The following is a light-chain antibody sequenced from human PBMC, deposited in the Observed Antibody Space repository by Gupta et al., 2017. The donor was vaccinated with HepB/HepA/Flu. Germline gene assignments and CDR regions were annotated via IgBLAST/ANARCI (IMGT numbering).Light chain of an antibody. J-gene: IGKJ2*01. Sequence: DIQLTQSPSSLSASVGDRVTITCRASQSISSYLNWYQQKPGKAPKLLLYAASSLQSGVPSRFSGSGSGTDFTLTIISLQPEDFSTYYCQQSYSTSPYTFGQGTQLEIK. CDR1: QSISSY. CDR2: AAS. V-gene: IGKV1-39*01. CDR3: QQSYSTSPYT.